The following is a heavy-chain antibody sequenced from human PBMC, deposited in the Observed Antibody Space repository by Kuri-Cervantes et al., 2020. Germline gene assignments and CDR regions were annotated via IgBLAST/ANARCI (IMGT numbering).Heavy chain of an antibody. CDR3: ASARYSYDFDY. CDR2: IYTSGST. V-gene: IGHV4-4*07. CDR1: GGSISSYY. Sequence: SETLFLTCTVSGGSISSYYWSWIRQPAGKGLEWIGRIYTSGSTNYNPSLKSRVTISVDKSKNQFSLKLSSVTAADTAVYYCASARYSYDFDYWGQGTLVTVSS. J-gene: IGHJ4*02. D-gene: IGHD5-18*01.